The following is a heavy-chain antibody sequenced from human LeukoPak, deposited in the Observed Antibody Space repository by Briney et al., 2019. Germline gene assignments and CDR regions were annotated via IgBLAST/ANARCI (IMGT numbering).Heavy chain of an antibody. D-gene: IGHD5-24*01. V-gene: IGHV4-59*01. CDR3: ASFMASYYYMDV. CDR1: GGSISSYY. CDR2: IYYSGST. J-gene: IGHJ6*03. Sequence: PSETLSLTCTVSGGSISSYYWTWIRQPPGKGREWIGYIYYSGSTDYNPSLKSRVTILVDTSKNQFSLKLTSVTAADTAVYYCASFMASYYYMDVWGKGTTVTVSS.